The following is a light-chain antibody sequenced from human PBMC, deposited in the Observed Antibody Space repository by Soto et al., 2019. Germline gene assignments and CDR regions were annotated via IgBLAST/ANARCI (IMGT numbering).Light chain of an antibody. CDR1: QTISRN. V-gene: IGKV1-39*01. Sequence: DVRMSQSPASVSASVGDRVTIPCRASQTISRNLNWYQQKPGKAPKLLIYAASSLQSGVPSRFSGSGSGTDFTLAISSLQPEDFATYYCQQSDSIPITFGQGTRLEIK. CDR2: AAS. J-gene: IGKJ5*01. CDR3: QQSDSIPIT.